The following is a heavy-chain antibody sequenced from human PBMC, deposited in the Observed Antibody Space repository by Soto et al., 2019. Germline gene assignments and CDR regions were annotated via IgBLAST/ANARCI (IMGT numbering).Heavy chain of an antibody. CDR2: IKHDGSEK. CDR1: GFTFSSYW. D-gene: IGHD2-2*01. V-gene: IGHV3-7*01. J-gene: IGHJ6*02. CDR3: ARDPNIVLVPAALRSYYYYYGMDV. Sequence: GGSLRLSCAASGFTFSSYWMSWVRQAPGKGLEWVANIKHDGSEKYYVDSVKGRFTISRDNAKNSLYLQMNSLRAEDTAVYYCARDPNIVLVPAALRSYYYYYGMDVWGQGTTVTVSS.